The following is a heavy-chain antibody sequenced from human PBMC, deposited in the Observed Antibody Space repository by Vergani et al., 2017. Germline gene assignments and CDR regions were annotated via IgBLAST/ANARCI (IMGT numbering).Heavy chain of an antibody. V-gene: IGHV5-51*01. J-gene: IGHJ1*01. D-gene: IGHD2-2*01. Sequence: EVQLVQSGAEVKKPGESLTISCKASGYSFTSYWIGWVRQMPGKGLEWMGFIYPGDSDTRYSPSFQGQVTISADKSISAAFLHWSSLKASDTAMYYCATRYCSSTSCYGGHFQHWGQGTLVTVSS. CDR1: GYSFTSYW. CDR3: ATRYCSSTSCYGGHFQH. CDR2: IYPGDSDT.